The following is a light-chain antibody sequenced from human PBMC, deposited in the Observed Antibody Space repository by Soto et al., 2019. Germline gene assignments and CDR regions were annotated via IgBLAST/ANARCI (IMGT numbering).Light chain of an antibody. CDR2: AAS. CDR3: QKYNSAPLT. J-gene: IGKJ4*01. CDR1: QGIGIY. Sequence: DIQMTQSPSSLSASFGDRVTMTCRASQGIGIYLAWFQQRPGNTPKLLIYAASTLQSGVPSRFSCSGSGTDFTLTISSLQPEDVATYYCQKYNSAPLTFGGGTRVEIK. V-gene: IGKV1-27*01.